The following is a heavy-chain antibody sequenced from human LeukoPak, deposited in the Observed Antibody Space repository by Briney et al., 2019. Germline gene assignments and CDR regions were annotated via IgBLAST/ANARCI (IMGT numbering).Heavy chain of an antibody. CDR3: AKGPYYYGSGSSLFDY. D-gene: IGHD3-10*01. CDR2: ISYDGSNK. CDR1: GFTFSSYG. J-gene: IGHJ4*02. Sequence: GGSLRLSCAASGFTFSSYGMHWVRQAPGKGLEWVAVISYDGSNKYYADSVKGRFTISRDNSKNTLYLQMNSLRVEDTAVYYCAKGPYYYGSGSSLFDYWGQGILVTVSS. V-gene: IGHV3-30*18.